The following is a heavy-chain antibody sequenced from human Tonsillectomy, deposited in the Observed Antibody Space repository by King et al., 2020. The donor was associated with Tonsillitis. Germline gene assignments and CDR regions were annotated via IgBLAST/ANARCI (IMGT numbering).Heavy chain of an antibody. CDR3: VKDMSRAAAGDFDH. Sequence: VQSGRSLRLSCAGSGFTFGDYALYWVRQGPGKGLEWVSGISWTGGRTGYAVSVKGRFTISRDNAKNSLYLQINSLRLDDTAFYYCVKDMSRAAAGDFDHWGQGTLVTVSS. CDR1: GFTFGDYA. CDR2: ISWTGGRT. V-gene: IGHV3-9*01. D-gene: IGHD6-13*01. J-gene: IGHJ4*02.